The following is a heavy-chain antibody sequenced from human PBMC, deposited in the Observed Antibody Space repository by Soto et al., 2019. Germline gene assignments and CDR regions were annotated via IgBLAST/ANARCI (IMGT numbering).Heavy chain of an antibody. J-gene: IGHJ6*02. CDR2: INQGGSEN. Sequence: EVQLVESGGGLVQPGGSLRLSCGVSGFTISTYWMSWVRRTPGKGLEWVGNINQGGSENFYAGSVRGRFSISRDNARNTLYLQMKSLRAADTAVYFCSGDRGNGYYGQDTWGMDVWGQGTTITVSS. D-gene: IGHD3-22*01. V-gene: IGHV3-7*05. CDR3: SGDRGNGYYGQDTWGMDV. CDR1: GFTISTYW.